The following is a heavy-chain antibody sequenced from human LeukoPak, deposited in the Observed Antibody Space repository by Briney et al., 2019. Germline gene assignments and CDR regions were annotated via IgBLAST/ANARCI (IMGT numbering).Heavy chain of an antibody. CDR1: GFTFSSYA. V-gene: IGHV3-23*01. D-gene: IGHD2-15*01. Sequence: GGSLRLSCAASGFTFSSYAMSWVRKAPGKGLEWVSAISGSGGSTYYADSVKGRFTISRDNSKNTLYLQMNSLRAEDTAVYYCAKDCSGGSCTDYWGQGTLVTVSS. J-gene: IGHJ4*02. CDR3: AKDCSGGSCTDY. CDR2: ISGSGGST.